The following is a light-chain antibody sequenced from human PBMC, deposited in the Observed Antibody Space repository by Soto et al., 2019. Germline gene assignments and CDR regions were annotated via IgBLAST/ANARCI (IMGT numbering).Light chain of an antibody. V-gene: IGKV1-9*01. CDR2: AAS. CDR3: QQLNSYPRT. J-gene: IGKJ1*01. Sequence: DIQLTQSPSFLSASVGDRVTITCRASQGISSYLAWYQQKPGKAPKLLIYAASTLQSGVPSRFSGSASGTEFTLTISSLQPEAFATYYCQQLNSYPRTFGQGTKVEIK. CDR1: QGISSY.